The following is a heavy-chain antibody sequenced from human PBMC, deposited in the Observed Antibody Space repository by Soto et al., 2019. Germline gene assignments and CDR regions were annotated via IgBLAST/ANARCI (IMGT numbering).Heavy chain of an antibody. CDR3: AKDKAISYGMDV. D-gene: IGHD3-3*01. V-gene: IGHV3-23*01. CDR1: GFTFSSYA. Sequence: PGGSLRLSCAASGFTFSSYAMTWVRQAPGKGLEWVSAISGSGGSTYYADSVKGRFTISRDNSKNTLYLQMNSLRAEDTAVYYCAKDKAISYGMDVWGQGTTVTVSS. CDR2: ISGSGGST. J-gene: IGHJ6*02.